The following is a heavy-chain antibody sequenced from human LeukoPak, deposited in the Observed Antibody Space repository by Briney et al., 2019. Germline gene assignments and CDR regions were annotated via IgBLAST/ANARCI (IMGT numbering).Heavy chain of an antibody. J-gene: IGHJ4*02. CDR3: AKGGVYNWNAFWDF. CDR2: ISGNAGST. D-gene: IGHD1-20*01. Sequence: GGSLRLSCAASGFIFSSYAMNWVRQAPGKGLEWVSVISGNAGSTHYAESVKGRFTISRDNSRNKLYLQMSSLSADDTAVYYCAKGGVYNWNAFWDFWGQGTLVTVSS. CDR1: GFIFSSYA. V-gene: IGHV3-23*01.